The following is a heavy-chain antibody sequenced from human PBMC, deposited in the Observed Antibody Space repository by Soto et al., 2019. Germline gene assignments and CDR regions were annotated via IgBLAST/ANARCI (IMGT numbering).Heavy chain of an antibody. CDR1: GYTFTGYY. D-gene: IGHD1-26*01. CDR2: INPNDGGT. V-gene: IGHV1-2*04. CDR3: ARSLLISGAFDI. Sequence: GASVKVSCKASGYTFTGYYIHWVRQAPGHGLEWMGWINPNDGGTCYAQRFQGWVTMTRDTSINTAYMQLNRLRSDVAAVYYCARSLLISGAFDIWGQGTMVTVSS. J-gene: IGHJ3*02.